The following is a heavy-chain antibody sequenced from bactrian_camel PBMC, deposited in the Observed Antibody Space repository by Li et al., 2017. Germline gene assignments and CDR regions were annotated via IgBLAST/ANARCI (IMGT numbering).Heavy chain of an antibody. CDR3: AAEINPRGVPDFGY. CDR2: INSGGEST. D-gene: IGHD1*01. J-gene: IGHJ6*01. CDR1: GFTFSGYG. Sequence: VQLVESGGDLVQPGGSLRLSCAASGFTFSGYGMSWVRQAPGKGLEWVSGINSGGESTYYTDSVKGRFTISKDIAKNTLFLQMNGLKPEDTAVYYCAAEINPRGVPDFGYWGQGTQVTVS. V-gene: IGHV3S40*01.